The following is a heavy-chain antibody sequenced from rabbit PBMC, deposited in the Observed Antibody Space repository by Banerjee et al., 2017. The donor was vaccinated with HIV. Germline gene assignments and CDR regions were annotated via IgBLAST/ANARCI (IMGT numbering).Heavy chain of an antibody. V-gene: IGHV1S45*01. Sequence: ELVESGGGLVQPEGSLTLTCTASGFTLSDYWMCWARQAPGKGLEWIACIYGVSSGDTYYASWAKGRFTISKTSSTTVTLQMTSLTAADTATYFCARGGAGVRGFKLWGPGTLVTVS. CDR3: ARGGAGVRGFKL. J-gene: IGHJ4*01. CDR2: IYGVSSGDT. D-gene: IGHD4-2*01. CDR1: GFTLSDYW.